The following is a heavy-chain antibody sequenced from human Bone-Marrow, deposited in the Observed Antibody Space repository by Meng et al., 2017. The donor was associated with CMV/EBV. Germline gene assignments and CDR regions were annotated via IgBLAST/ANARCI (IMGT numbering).Heavy chain of an antibody. V-gene: IGHV3-30*04. Sequence: GESLKISCAASGFTFSSYAMHWVRQAPGKGLEWVAVISYDGSNKYYADPVKGRFTISRDNAKNSLYLQMNSLRAEDTAVYYCAREPVKFLEWLSPLGYGMDVWGQGTTVTVSS. CDR1: GFTFSSYA. CDR2: ISYDGSNK. CDR3: AREPVKFLEWLSPLGYGMDV. J-gene: IGHJ6*02. D-gene: IGHD3-3*01.